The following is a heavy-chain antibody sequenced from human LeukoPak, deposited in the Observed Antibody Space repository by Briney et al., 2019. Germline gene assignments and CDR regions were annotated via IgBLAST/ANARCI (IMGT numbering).Heavy chain of an antibody. CDR2: VYNRGST. D-gene: IGHD6-19*01. J-gene: IGHJ4*02. V-gene: IGHV4-59*01. CDR3: ARAEKAVTGTLDS. CDR1: GDSISNYY. Sequence: SETLSLTCTVSGDSISNYYWSWIRQSPGKELEWIGYVYNRGSTIYNPSLKSRVTISTDTSKNQFSLRLTSVTAADTAVYYCARAEKAVTGTLDSWGQGTLITVSS.